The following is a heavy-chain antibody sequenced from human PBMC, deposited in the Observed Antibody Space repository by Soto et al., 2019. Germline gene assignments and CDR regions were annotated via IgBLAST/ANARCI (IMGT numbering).Heavy chain of an antibody. CDR2: IDKVGAGS. V-gene: IGHV3-74*01. CDR3: ARGWFGPDV. D-gene: IGHD3-10*01. Sequence: EVQLVESGGGLVQPGGSLRLSCAASEFTFSDRSVHWVRQAPGKGLVWVSGIDKVGAGSTYAGSVKGRFTSSRDNTKKTVDPQMNNLRVEAPAFYYCARGWFGPDVWGKGTTVTVSS. J-gene: IGHJ6*03. CDR1: EFTFSDRS.